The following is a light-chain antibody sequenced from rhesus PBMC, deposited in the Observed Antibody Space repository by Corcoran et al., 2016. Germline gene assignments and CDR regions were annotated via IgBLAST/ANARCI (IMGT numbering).Light chain of an antibody. Sequence: DIQMTQSPSSLSASVGDRATITCQPIQGISNYLAWYQQKPGKVPELLMYKAPTLQSGVPSRFSGSGSGKDFTRTISSLQPEYFATYCCQHGYGITPTFGQGTKVEIK. CDR2: KAP. CDR1: QGISNY. V-gene: IGKV1-25*01. CDR3: QHGYGITPT. J-gene: IGKJ1*01.